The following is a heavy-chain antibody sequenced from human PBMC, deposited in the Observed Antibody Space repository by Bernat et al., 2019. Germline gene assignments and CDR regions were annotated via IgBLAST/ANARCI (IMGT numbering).Heavy chain of an antibody. CDR2: IRSKAYGGTT. J-gene: IGHJ4*02. V-gene: IGHV3-49*03. Sequence: EVQLVESGGGLVQPGRSLRLSCTASGFTFGDYAMSWFRQAPGKGLEWVGCIRSKAYGGTTEYAASVKGRFTISRDDSKSIAYLQMNSLKTEDTAVYYCTRGRDPLFDYWGQGTLVTVSS. CDR1: GFTFGDYA. CDR3: TRGRDPLFDY.